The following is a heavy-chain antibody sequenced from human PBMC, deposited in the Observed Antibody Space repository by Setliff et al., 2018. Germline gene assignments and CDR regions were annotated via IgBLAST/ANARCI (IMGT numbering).Heavy chain of an antibody. V-gene: IGHV5-51*01. Sequence: RVESLKISCKGSGYSFTSYWIGWVRQMPGKGLEWMGIIYPGDSDTRYSPSFQGQVTISADKSISTAYLQWSSLKASDTAMYYCARPAAGYPYGMDVWGQGTTVTVSS. J-gene: IGHJ6*02. D-gene: IGHD3-9*01. CDR3: ARPAAGYPYGMDV. CDR2: IYPGDSDT. CDR1: GYSFTSYW.